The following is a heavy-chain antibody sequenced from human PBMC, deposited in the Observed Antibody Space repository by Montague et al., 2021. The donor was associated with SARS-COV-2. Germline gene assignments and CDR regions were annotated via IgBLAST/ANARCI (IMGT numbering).Heavy chain of an antibody. CDR2: IFHTGTS. J-gene: IGHJ4*02. CDR3: AQVNRRLGGVSFDS. CDR1: GDSIINIKTSY. V-gene: IGHV4-61*05. Sequence: SETLSLTCNVSGDSIINIKTSYWGWIRLPPGKGLEWIGYIFHTGTSNYQASLKSRVTMSVDTSKTQFSFKLTSVTAADTAVYFCAQVNRRLGGVSFDSWGQGALVTVSS. D-gene: IGHD3-16*01.